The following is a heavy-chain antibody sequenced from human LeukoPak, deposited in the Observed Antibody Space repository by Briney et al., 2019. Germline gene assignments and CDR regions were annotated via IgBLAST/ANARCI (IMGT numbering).Heavy chain of an antibody. Sequence: SETLSLTCAVSGYSISSGYYWGWIRQPPGKGLEWIGSIYHSGSTYYNPSLKSRVTISVDTSKNQFSLKLSSVTAADTAVYYCARGSKWELLRKAFDIWGQGTMVTVSS. CDR3: ARGSKWELLRKAFDI. D-gene: IGHD1-26*01. CDR2: IYHSGST. J-gene: IGHJ3*02. CDR1: GYSISSGYY. V-gene: IGHV4-38-2*01.